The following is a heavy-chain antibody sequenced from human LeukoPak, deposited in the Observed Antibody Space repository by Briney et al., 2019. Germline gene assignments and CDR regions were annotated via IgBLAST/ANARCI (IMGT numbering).Heavy chain of an antibody. CDR1: GYTFTDHF. Sequence: ASVKLSCKASGYTFTDHFLHWVRQAPGQGLEWMGWVNSNTGATQYAQKFQGRVTMTRDTSITTSYMDLSRLTSDDTAVYFRVRENIVATRGLDPWGQGTLVTVYS. CDR3: VRENIVATRGLDP. V-gene: IGHV1-2*02. D-gene: IGHD5-12*01. CDR2: VNSNTGAT. J-gene: IGHJ5*02.